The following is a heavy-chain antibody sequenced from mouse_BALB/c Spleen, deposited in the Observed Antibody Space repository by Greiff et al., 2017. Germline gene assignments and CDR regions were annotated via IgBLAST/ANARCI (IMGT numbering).Heavy chain of an antibody. CDR3: ARDKDGNYVDAMDY. J-gene: IGHJ4*01. Sequence: EVQLVESGGGLVKPGGSLKLSCAASGFTFSDYYMYWVRQTPEKRLEWVATISDGGSYTYYPDSVKGRFTISRDNAKNNLYLQMSSLKSEDTAMYYCARDKDGNYVDAMDYWGQGTSVTVSS. CDR2: ISDGGSYT. CDR1: GFTFSDYY. D-gene: IGHD2-1*01. V-gene: IGHV5-4*02.